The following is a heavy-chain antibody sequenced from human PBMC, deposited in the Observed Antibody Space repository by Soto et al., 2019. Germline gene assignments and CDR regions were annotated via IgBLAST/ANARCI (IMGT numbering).Heavy chain of an antibody. Sequence: QVQLVQSGAEVKKPGSSVKVSCKASGGTFSSYAISWVRQAPGQGLEWMGGIIPIFGTANYAQKFQGRVTITADESTSTAYMELSSLRSEDTAVYYCARDRSDPAAMPPALGGYDHYYYYGMDVWGQGTTVTVSS. CDR1: GGTFSSYA. CDR3: ARDRSDPAAMPPALGGYDHYYYYGMDV. D-gene: IGHD2-2*01. CDR2: IIPIFGTA. V-gene: IGHV1-69*12. J-gene: IGHJ6*02.